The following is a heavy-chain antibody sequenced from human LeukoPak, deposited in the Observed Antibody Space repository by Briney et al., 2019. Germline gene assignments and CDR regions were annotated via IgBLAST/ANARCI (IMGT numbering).Heavy chain of an antibody. Sequence: ASVTVSCKCSGYTVTGYYMHWVRQAPGQGLGWVGWINPNSGGTNYAQKFQGRVTMTRDTSISTAYMELSRLRSDDTAVYYCARDRKTGTTSWLDPWGQGTLVTVSS. D-gene: IGHD1-7*01. V-gene: IGHV1-2*02. CDR3: ARDRKTGTTSWLDP. J-gene: IGHJ5*02. CDR2: INPNSGGT. CDR1: GYTVTGYY.